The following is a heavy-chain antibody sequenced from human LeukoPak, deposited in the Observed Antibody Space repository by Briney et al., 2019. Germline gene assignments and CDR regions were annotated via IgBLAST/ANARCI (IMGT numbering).Heavy chain of an antibody. V-gene: IGHV4-39*07. CDR2: IYYSGST. D-gene: IGHD3-22*01. CDR3: ARGPTYYYDSSGPRGEWYFDY. CDR1: GGSISSSHYY. Sequence: PSGTLSLTCTVSGGSISSSHYYWGWIRQPPGKGLEWIGSIYYSGSTYYNPSLKSRVTISVDTSKNQFSLKLSSVTAADTAVYYCARGPTYYYDSSGPRGEWYFDYWGQGTLVTVSS. J-gene: IGHJ4*02.